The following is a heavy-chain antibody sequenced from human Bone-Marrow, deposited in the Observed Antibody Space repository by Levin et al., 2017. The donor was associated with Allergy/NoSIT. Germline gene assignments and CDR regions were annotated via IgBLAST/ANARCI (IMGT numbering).Heavy chain of an antibody. V-gene: IGHV3-23*01. CDR3: AKTRVATMNYFDY. D-gene: IGHD5-12*01. CDR1: GFTFSSYA. CDR2: ISGSGGST. J-gene: IGHJ4*02. Sequence: GESLKISCAASGFTFSSYAMSWVRQAPGKGLEWVSAISGSGGSTYYADSVKGRFTISRDNSKNTLYLQMNSLRAEDTAVYYCAKTRVATMNYFDYWGQGTLVTVSS.